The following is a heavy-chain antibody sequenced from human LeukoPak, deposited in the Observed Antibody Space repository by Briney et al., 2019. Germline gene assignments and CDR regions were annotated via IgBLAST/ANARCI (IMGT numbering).Heavy chain of an antibody. CDR3: ARRGYCSSTSCYEYWFDP. D-gene: IGHD2-2*01. CDR2: IYYSGST. CDR1: GGSISSSSYY. Sequence: SETLSLTCTVSGGSISSSSYYWGWIRQPPGKGLEWIGIIYYSGSTYYNPSLKSRLTISVDTSKNQFSLKLSSVTATDTAVYYCARRGYCSSTSCYEYWFDPWGQGAQDTVAS. V-gene: IGHV4-39*01. J-gene: IGHJ5*02.